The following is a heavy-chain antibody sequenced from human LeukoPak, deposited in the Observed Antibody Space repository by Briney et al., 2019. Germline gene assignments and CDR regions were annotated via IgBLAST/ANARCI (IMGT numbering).Heavy chain of an antibody. CDR2: IYYSGST. J-gene: IGHJ4*02. CDR3: ARRFNHILKSAAGRALYFDY. D-gene: IGHD6-13*01. Sequence: PSETLSLTCTVSGGSISSYYWSWIRQPPGKGLEWIGYIYYSGSTNYNPSLKSRVTISVDTSKNQFSLKLSSVTAADTAVYYCARRFNHILKSAAGRALYFDYWGQGTLVTVSS. V-gene: IGHV4-59*12. CDR1: GGSISSYY.